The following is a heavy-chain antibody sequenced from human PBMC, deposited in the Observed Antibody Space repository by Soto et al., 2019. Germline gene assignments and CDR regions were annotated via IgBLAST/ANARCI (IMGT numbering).Heavy chain of an antibody. D-gene: IGHD6-19*01. CDR2: IIPILDVA. CDR1: GGTFRTYT. V-gene: IGHV1-69*02. J-gene: IGHJ5*02. Sequence: QVQLVQSGAEVKRPGSSVKVSCQTSGGTFRTYTINWVRQAPGQGLECMGRIIPILDVANYAQKFQGRVTITADKSTSTAHMELRSLRSEDTAVYYCARSIQEEIGVAGPKDIWFDPWGQGTLVTVSS. CDR3: ARSIQEEIGVAGPKDIWFDP.